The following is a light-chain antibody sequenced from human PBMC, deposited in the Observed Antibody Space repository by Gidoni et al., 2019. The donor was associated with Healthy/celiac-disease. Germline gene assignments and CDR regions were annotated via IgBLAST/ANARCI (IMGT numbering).Light chain of an antibody. CDR3: QQLNSYPFT. CDR2: AAS. Sequence: DIHFTQSPSFLSASVGDRVTITCRASQGISSYLAWYQQKPGKAPKLLIYAASTLQSGVPSRFSGSGSGTEFTLTISSLQPEDFATYYCQQLNSYPFTFGGGTKVEIK. CDR1: QGISSY. J-gene: IGKJ4*01. V-gene: IGKV1-9*01.